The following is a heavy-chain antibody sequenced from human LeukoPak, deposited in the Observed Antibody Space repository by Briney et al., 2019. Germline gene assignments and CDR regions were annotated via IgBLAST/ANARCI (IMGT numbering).Heavy chain of an antibody. CDR3: TRDSGSSGWYWWFDP. V-gene: IGHV3-49*03. D-gene: IGHD6-19*01. CDR2: IRSKAYGGTT. Sequence: GGSLRLSCAASGFTFSSYSMSWFRQAPGKGLEWVGFIRSKAYGGTTEYAASVKGRFTISRDDSKSIAYLQMNSLKTEDTAVYYCTRDSGSSGWYWWFDPWGQGTLVTVSS. J-gene: IGHJ5*02. CDR1: GFTFSSYS.